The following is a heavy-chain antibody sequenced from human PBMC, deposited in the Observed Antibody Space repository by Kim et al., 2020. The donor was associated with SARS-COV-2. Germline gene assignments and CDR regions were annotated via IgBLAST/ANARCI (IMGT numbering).Heavy chain of an antibody. CDR1: GGSFSGYY. J-gene: IGHJ5*02. CDR3: ARGLLLWFGELLSGWFDP. CDR2: INHSGST. Sequence: SETLSLTCAVYGGSFSGYYWSWIRQPPGKGLEWIGEINHSGSTNYNPSLKSRVTISVDTSKNQFSLKLSSVTAADTAVYYCARGLLLWFGELLSGWFDPWGQGTLVTVSS. V-gene: IGHV4-34*01. D-gene: IGHD3-10*01.